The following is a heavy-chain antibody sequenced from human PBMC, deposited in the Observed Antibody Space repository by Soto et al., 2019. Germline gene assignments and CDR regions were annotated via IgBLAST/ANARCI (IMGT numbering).Heavy chain of an antibody. CDR1: GGSISSYY. CDR2: IYYSGST. J-gene: IGHJ5*02. CDR3: ARDFSIAAAGRYWFDP. V-gene: IGHV4-59*01. Sequence: SETLSLTCTVSGGSISSYYWSWIRQPPGKGLEWIGYIYYSGSTNYNPSLKSRVTISVDTSKNQFSLKLSSVTAADTAVYYCARDFSIAAAGRYWFDPWGRGTLVTVSS. D-gene: IGHD6-13*01.